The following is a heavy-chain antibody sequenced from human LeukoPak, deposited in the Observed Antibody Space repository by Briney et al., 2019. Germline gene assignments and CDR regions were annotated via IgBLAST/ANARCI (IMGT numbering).Heavy chain of an antibody. Sequence: EPGGSLRLSCEASGFTSSSFEMNWVRRAPGKGLEWLSYISSSGSSIYYADSVKGRFTISRDNANNLLYLQMNSLGAEDTAVYYCGSSTYSVWYFDLWGRGTLVTVSS. CDR1: GFTSSSFE. CDR2: ISSSGSSI. J-gene: IGHJ2*01. V-gene: IGHV3-48*03. D-gene: IGHD2-15*01. CDR3: GSSTYSVWYFDL.